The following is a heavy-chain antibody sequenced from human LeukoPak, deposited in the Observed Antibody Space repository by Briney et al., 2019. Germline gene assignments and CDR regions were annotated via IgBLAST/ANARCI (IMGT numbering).Heavy chain of an antibody. CDR3: ARLKYTNGLAGAVDI. CDR2: VYYGGRT. Sequence: PSETLPLTCTVSGGSPSSRSYDWGWIRQPQGKGLEWIGNVYYGGRTYYNPSLKSRVTISVDTSKNQFSVNLSSVTAADTAVYYCARLKYTNGLAGAVDIWGQGTMVTVSS. J-gene: IGHJ3*02. V-gene: IGHV4-39*01. CDR1: GGSPSSRSYD. D-gene: IGHD6-19*01.